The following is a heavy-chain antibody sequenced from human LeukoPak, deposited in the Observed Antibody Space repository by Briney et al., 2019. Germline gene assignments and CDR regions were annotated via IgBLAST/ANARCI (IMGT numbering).Heavy chain of an antibody. CDR1: GGYY. CDR2: IYYSGST. CDR3: ARARSGYYPLDY. Sequence: GGYYWSWIRRHPGKGLEWIGYIYYSGSTYYNPSLKSRVTISVDTSKNQFSLKLSSVTAADTAVYYCARARSGYYPLDYWGQGTLVTVSS. V-gene: IGHV4-31*02. D-gene: IGHD3-3*01. J-gene: IGHJ4*02.